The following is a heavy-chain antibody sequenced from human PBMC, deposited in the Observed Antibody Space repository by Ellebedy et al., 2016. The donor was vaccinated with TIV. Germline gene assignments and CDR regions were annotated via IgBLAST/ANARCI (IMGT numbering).Heavy chain of an antibody. CDR3: ARFRSGIVVATAHYGMDV. D-gene: IGHD2-2*01. J-gene: IGHJ6*02. CDR2: IYYSGRT. Sequence: SETLSLTXTVSGGSISSGGYYWGWIRQPPGKGLEWIGSIYYSGRTHYNPSLKSRVSISVDTSKNQFSLRVSSVTAADTAVYYCARFRSGIVVATAHYGMDVWGQGTTVTVSS. CDR1: GGSISSGGYY. V-gene: IGHV4-39*01.